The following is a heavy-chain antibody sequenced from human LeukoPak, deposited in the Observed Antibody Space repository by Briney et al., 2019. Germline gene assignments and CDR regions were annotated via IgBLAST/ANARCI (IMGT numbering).Heavy chain of an antibody. CDR1: GGSISSYY. D-gene: IGHD3-9*01. V-gene: IGHV4-4*07. J-gene: IGHJ4*02. CDR3: AREPYDILTGYYLLFDY. Sequence: PSETLSLTCTVSGGSISSYYWSWIRQPAGKGLEWVGRIYTSGSTNYNPSLKSRVTMSVDTSKNQFSLKLSSVTAADTAVYYCAREPYDILTGYYLLFDYWGQGTLVTVSS. CDR2: IYTSGST.